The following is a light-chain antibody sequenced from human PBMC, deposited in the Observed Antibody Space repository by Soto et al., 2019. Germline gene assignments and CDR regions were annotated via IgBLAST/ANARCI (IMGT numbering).Light chain of an antibody. V-gene: IGLV2-8*01. CDR2: EVV. Sequence: QDALSQPPSASWSPGHSVTIACTGTKSDIGVYDFVSWYQHHPGKAPRLIIYEVVQRPSGVPDRFSGSKSGNTASLTVSGLQAADEADYFCKSYAGSNNYVFGSGTKVTVL. CDR1: KSDIGVYDF. J-gene: IGLJ1*01. CDR3: KSYAGSNNYV.